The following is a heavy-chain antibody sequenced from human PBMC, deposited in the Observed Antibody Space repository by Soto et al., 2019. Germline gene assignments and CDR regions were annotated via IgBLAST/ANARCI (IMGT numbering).Heavy chain of an antibody. J-gene: IGHJ4*02. CDR2: INPNSGGT. CDR1: GYTFTGYY. V-gene: IGHV1-2*04. Sequence: ASVKVSCKASGYTFTGYYMHWVRQAPGQGLEWMGWINPNSGGTNYAQKFQGWVTMTRDTSISTAYMELSRLRSDDTAVYYCARGGYCSGGSCYWLAYWGQGTLVTVSS. CDR3: ARGGYCSGGSCYWLAY. D-gene: IGHD2-15*01.